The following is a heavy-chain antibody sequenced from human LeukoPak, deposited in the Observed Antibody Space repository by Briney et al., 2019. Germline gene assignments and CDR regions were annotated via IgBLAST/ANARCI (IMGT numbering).Heavy chain of an antibody. CDR1: GGSTSSSSYY. J-gene: IGHJ5*02. CDR3: ARHPHPYYDFWSGKNWFDP. D-gene: IGHD3-3*01. V-gene: IGHV4-39*01. CDR2: IYYSGST. Sequence: SETLSLTCTVSGGSTSSSSYYWGWIRQPPGKGLEWIGSIYYSGSTYYNPSLKSRVTISVDTSKNQFSLKLSSVTAADTAVYYCARHPHPYYDFWSGKNWFDPWGQGTLVTVSS.